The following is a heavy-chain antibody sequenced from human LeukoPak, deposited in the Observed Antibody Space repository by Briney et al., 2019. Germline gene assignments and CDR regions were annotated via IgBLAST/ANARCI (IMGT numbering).Heavy chain of an antibody. J-gene: IGHJ4*01. D-gene: IGHD3-16*01. V-gene: IGHV1-69*13. CDR2: IIPILEIS. Sequence: SVKVSCKASGYTFTGYYMHWVRQAPGQGLEWVGGIIPILEISNYAQKFQGRVTMTAGGSTSIAYMELSSLTSEDTAVYYCATGGSTAYYRYDYWGHGTLVTVSS. CDR3: ATGGSTAYYRYDY. CDR1: GYTFTGYY.